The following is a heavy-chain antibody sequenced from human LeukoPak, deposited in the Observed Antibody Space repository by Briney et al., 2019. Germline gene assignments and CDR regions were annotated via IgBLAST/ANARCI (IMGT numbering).Heavy chain of an antibody. CDR2: INRSGST. CDR3: ARSSRVTAYGSGSYPDY. CDR1: GGSFSGYY. J-gene: IGHJ4*02. V-gene: IGHV4-34*01. D-gene: IGHD3-10*01. Sequence: SETLSLTCAVYGGSFSGYYWSWIRQPPGKGLEWIGEINRSGSTNYNPSLKSRVTISVDTSKNQFSLKLSSVTAADTAVYYCARSSRVTAYGSGSYPDYWGQGTLVTVSS.